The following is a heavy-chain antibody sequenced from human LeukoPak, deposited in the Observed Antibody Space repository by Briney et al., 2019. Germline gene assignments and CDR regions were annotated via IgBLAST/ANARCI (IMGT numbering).Heavy chain of an antibody. V-gene: IGHV4-39*07. CDR2: IYYSGST. CDR3: ARDGGNSEDGEVFDY. Sequence: SETLSLTCTVSGGSISSSSYYWGWIRQPPGKGLEWIGSIYYSGSTYYNPSLKSRVTISVDTSKNQFSLKLSSVTAADTAVYYCARDGGNSEDGEVFDYWGQGTLVTVSS. J-gene: IGHJ4*02. CDR1: GGSISSSSYY. D-gene: IGHD4-23*01.